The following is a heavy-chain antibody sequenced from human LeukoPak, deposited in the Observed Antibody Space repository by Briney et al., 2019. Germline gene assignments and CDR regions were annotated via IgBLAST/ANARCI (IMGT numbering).Heavy chain of an antibody. V-gene: IGHV1-46*01. J-gene: IGHJ3*02. CDR3: ATDRNGQWLADAFDI. CDR2: INPSGGST. CDR1: GYTFTSYY. D-gene: IGHD6-19*01. Sequence: ASVKVSCKASGYTFTSYYVHWVRQAPGQGLEWMGIINPSGGSTSYAQKFQGRVTMTEDTSTDTAYMELSSLRSEDTAVYYCATDRNGQWLADAFDIWGQGTMVTVSS.